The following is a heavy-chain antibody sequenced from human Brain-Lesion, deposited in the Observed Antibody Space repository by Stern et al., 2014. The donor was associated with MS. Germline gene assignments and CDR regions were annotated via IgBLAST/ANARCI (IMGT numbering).Heavy chain of an antibody. Sequence: VQLVESGPGLVKPLQTLSLTCTVSGGSVSSGGYFWNWNRQHPGRGREWIGHVYYSGSIACNPSLKSRVTISVDTSKNQFSLRLRSVTAADTAVYYCARNPALWYFDLWGRGTLAAVSS. CDR1: GGSVSSGGYF. CDR3: ARNPALWYFDL. D-gene: IGHD3-3*02. V-gene: IGHV4-31*03. J-gene: IGHJ2*01. CDR2: VYYSGSI.